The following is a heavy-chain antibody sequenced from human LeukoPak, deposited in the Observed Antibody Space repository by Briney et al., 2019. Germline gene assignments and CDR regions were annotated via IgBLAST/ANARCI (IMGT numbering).Heavy chain of an antibody. CDR2: INPKSGGT. CDR3: ARSPYYDSYGHYYVGFDY. J-gene: IGHJ4*02. D-gene: IGHD3-22*01. CDR1: GYLFSGYY. V-gene: IGHV1-2*02. Sequence: ASVKVSCKTSGYLFSGYYIHWVRQAPGQGLEWMGWINPKSGGTNYAQQFQGRVTTTRDTSISTAYMELNRLRSDDTAVYYCARSPYYDSYGHYYVGFDYWGQGTLVTVSS.